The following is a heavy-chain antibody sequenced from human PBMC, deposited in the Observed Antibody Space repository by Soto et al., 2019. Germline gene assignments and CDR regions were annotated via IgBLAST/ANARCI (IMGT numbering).Heavy chain of an antibody. V-gene: IGHV1-69*13. J-gene: IGHJ5*02. CDR2: IIPIFGTA. D-gene: IGHD6-6*01. CDR3: ARAGRIAARPGLSWFDP. Sequence: SVKVSFKASGGTFISYAISWVRQAPGQGLEWMGGIIPIFGTANYAQKFQGRVTITADESTSTAYMELSSLRSEDTAVYYCARAGRIAARPGLSWFDPWGQGTLVTVSS. CDR1: GGTFISYA.